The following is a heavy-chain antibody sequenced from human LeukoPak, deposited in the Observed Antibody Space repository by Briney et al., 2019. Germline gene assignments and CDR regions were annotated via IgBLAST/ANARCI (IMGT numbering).Heavy chain of an antibody. J-gene: IGHJ3*01. CDR3: AMKAVPRPRLHDAFDF. D-gene: IGHD5-24*01. Sequence: GGSLRLSCAASGFTFSSYWMSWVRQAPGKGLEWVANIKQDGSEKYCVDSVKGRFTISRDNAKNTLYLQMDSLRADDTAVYYCAMKAVPRPRLHDAFDFWGQGTVVSVSS. CDR1: GFTFSSYW. CDR2: IKQDGSEK. V-gene: IGHV3-7*03.